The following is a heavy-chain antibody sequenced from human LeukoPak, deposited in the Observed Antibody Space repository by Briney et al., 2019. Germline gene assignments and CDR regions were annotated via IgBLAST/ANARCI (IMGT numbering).Heavy chain of an antibody. CDR1: GFTFSGSA. CDR3: TMTTVTTRYFQH. J-gene: IGHJ1*01. V-gene: IGHV3-73*01. Sequence: GGSLKLSCAASGFTFSGSAMHWVRQASGKGLGWVGRIRSKASSYATAYAASVKGRFTISRDDSKNTAYLQMNSLKTEDTAVYYCTMTTVTTRYFQHWGQGTLVTVSS. D-gene: IGHD4-17*01. CDR2: IRSKASSYAT.